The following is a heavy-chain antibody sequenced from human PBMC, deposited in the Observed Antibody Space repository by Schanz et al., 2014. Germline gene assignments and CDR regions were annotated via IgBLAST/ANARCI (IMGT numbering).Heavy chain of an antibody. CDR1: GFGFDDYT. CDR3: ARGIITMVRGGDVGAFDI. D-gene: IGHD3-10*01. Sequence: DVQLVESGGGLVQPGGSLRLSCAASGFGFDDYTMHWVRQPPGKGLEWVSLVTWDGGYTYYADSVKGRFTISRDNSKNSLYLQMDSLRSEDTAVYYCARGIITMVRGGDVGAFDIWGQGTMVTVSS. CDR2: VTWDGGYT. V-gene: IGHV3-43*01. J-gene: IGHJ3*02.